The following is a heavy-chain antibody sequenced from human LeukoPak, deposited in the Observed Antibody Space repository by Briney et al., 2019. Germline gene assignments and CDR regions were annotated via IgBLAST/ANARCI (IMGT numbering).Heavy chain of an antibody. J-gene: IGHJ4*02. CDR3: AKDSFRIQLWFDRRSHNSFDY. CDR2: ISSSGGIT. CDR1: GFTFSSYA. D-gene: IGHD5-18*01. Sequence: GGSLRLSCAASGFTFSSYAMSWVHQAPGKGLEWVSAISSSGGITYYADSVKGRFTISRDNSKNTLYLQMNSLRAEDTAAYYCAKDSFRIQLWFDRRSHNSFDYWGQGPLVTVSS. V-gene: IGHV3-23*01.